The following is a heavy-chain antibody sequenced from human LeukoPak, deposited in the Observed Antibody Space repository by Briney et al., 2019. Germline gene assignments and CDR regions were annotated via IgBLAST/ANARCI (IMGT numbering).Heavy chain of an antibody. CDR3: ARENYDSSGYYYVDY. D-gene: IGHD3-22*01. CDR2: INHSGST. CDR1: GGSFSDYY. J-gene: IGHJ4*02. V-gene: IGHV4-34*01. Sequence: SETLSLTCAVYGGSFSDYYWSWIRQPPGKGLEWIGEINHSGSTNYNPSLKSRVTVSVDTSKNQFSLKLSSVTAADTAVYYCARENYDSSGYYYVDYWGQGTLVTVSS.